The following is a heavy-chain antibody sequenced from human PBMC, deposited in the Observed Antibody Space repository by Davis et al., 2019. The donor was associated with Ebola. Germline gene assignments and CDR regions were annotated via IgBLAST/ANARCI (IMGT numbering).Heavy chain of an antibody. CDR3: ARWGTYYDFWSGRYYYYYGMDV. CDR2: INHSGST. D-gene: IGHD3-3*01. V-gene: IGHV4-34*01. CDR1: GGSFSGYY. Sequence: SETLSLTCAVYGGSFSGYYWSWIRQPPGKGPEWIGEINHSGSTNYNPSLKSRVTISVDTSKNQFSLKLSSVTAADTAVYYCARWGTYYDFWSGRYYYYYGMDVWGQGTTVTVSS. J-gene: IGHJ6*02.